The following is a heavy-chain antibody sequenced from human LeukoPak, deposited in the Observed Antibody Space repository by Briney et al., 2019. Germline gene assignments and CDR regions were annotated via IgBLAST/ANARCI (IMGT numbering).Heavy chain of an antibody. CDR3: ARDTAGSPHWFDP. CDR1: GGSISSGDYY. CDR2: IYYSGST. V-gene: IGHV4-61*08. J-gene: IGHJ5*02. Sequence: SETLSLTCTVSGGSISSGDYYWSWIRQPPGKGLEWIGYIYYSGSTKYNPSLKSRVTISVDTSKNQFSLKLNSLTAADTAVYYCARDTAGSPHWFDPWGQGALVTVSS. D-gene: IGHD2-8*02.